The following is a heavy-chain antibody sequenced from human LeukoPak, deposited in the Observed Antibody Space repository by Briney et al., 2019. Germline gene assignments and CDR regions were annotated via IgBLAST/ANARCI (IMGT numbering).Heavy chain of an antibody. CDR2: ISGGGGDT. Sequence: GGSLRLSCAASGFTFSSYAVSWVRQASGKGLEWVSAISGGGGDTFFADSVKGRFSISRDNSKNRVFLQMNSLRAEDTAMYYCARWFGEPPNFDYRGQGTLVTVSS. J-gene: IGHJ4*02. CDR3: ARWFGEPPNFDY. V-gene: IGHV3-23*01. D-gene: IGHD3-10*01. CDR1: GFTFSSYA.